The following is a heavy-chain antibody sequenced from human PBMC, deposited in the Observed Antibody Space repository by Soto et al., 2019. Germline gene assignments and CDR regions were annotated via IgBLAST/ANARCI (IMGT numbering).Heavy chain of an antibody. CDR1: GASVSSASYH. CDR3: ATLTAGGSGRGY. Sequence: QVQLQESGPGLVEPSQTLSLTCTVSGASVSSASYHWSWIRQHPGKGLEWIGYITGSPYYNPSLKSRVTISLDTSRNHCSLELSSVTAADTAVYYCATLTAGGSGRGYWGQGTLVTVSS. V-gene: IGHV4-31*03. D-gene: IGHD5-12*01. CDR2: ITGSP. J-gene: IGHJ4*02.